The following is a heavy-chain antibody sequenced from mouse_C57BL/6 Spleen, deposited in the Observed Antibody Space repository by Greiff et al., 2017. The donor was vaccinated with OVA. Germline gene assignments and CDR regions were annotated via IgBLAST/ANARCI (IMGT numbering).Heavy chain of an antibody. CDR2: ISSGGSYT. Sequence: EVKLMESGGDLVKPGGSLKLSCAASGFTFSSYGMSWVRQTPDKRLEWVATISSGGSYTYYPDSVKGRFTISRDNAKNTLYLQMSSLKSEDTAMYYCARESSPYYFDYWGQGTTLTVSS. D-gene: IGHD1-1*01. V-gene: IGHV5-6*01. CDR3: ARESSPYYFDY. J-gene: IGHJ2*01. CDR1: GFTFSSYG.